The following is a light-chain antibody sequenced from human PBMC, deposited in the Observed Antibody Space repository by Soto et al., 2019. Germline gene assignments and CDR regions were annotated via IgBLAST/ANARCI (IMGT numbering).Light chain of an antibody. V-gene: IGKV1-39*01. Sequence: DIQMPQSPSSLSASVGDRVAITCRASQSINIYLNWYQQRPGRAPKLLIYAASNLQSGVPSRFSGAGVGTHFTLTICGRQPDDVATYHCQQIRTTPYTFRHRTRLE. J-gene: IGKJ5*01. CDR1: QSINIY. CDR2: AAS. CDR3: QQIRTTPYT.